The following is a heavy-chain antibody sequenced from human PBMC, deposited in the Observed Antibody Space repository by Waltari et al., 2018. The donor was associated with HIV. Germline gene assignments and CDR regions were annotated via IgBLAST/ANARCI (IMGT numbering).Heavy chain of an antibody. V-gene: IGHV3-23*01. CDR3: ARQSLGSFDY. Sequence: EVQLLESGGGLVQPGGSLRLSCATSGFTFSSYAMSLVRQAPRKGLEWVSAITVSGGSTYYADSVKGRFTISRDNSKNTLYLQMDSLRAEDTAVYYCARQSLGSFDYWGQGTLVTVSS. CDR1: GFTFSSYA. CDR2: ITVSGGST. D-gene: IGHD7-27*01. J-gene: IGHJ4*02.